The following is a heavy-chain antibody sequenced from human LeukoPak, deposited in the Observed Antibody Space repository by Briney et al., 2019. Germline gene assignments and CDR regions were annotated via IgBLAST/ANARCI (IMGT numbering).Heavy chain of an antibody. CDR2: IHYSGAT. CDR1: GGSISTYY. V-gene: IGHV4-59*01. D-gene: IGHD5-12*01. Sequence: PSETLSLTCTVSGGSISTYYWSWIRQPPGKGPEWIGYIHYSGATSYNPSLKSRVTVSVDMSRNRLYLELTSVTAADTAFYHCAREYSAFDFWGQGILVTVS. CDR3: AREYSAFDF. J-gene: IGHJ4*02.